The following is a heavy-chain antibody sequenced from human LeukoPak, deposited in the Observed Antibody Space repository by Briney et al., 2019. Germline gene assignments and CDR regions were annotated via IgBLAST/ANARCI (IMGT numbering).Heavy chain of an antibody. CDR1: GGSFSGYY. CDR2: INHSGGT. D-gene: IGHD6-19*01. J-gene: IGHJ4*02. V-gene: IGHV4-34*01. Sequence: PSETLSLTCAVYGGSFSGYYWSWIRQPPGKGLEWIGEINHSGGTNYNPSLKSRVTISVDTSKNQFSLKLSSVTAADTAVYYCARGRGSGSLGRYWGQGTLVTVSS. CDR3: ARGRGSGSLGRY.